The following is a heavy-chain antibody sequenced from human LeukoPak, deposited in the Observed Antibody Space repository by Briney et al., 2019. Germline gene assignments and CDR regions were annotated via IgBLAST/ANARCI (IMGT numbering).Heavy chain of an antibody. Sequence: SETLSLTRTVAGDSVSTNLYYWGWIRQPPGKGLEGIGNLFHSGTNHYNPSLKSRVSISVDTSKNQFSLKLNSVTAADTAVYYCSRQGYGSSSFFDLWGQGTLVTVSS. CDR2: LFHSGTN. V-gene: IGHV4-39*01. CDR1: GDSVSTNLYY. D-gene: IGHD6-6*01. CDR3: SRQGYGSSSFFDL. J-gene: IGHJ4*02.